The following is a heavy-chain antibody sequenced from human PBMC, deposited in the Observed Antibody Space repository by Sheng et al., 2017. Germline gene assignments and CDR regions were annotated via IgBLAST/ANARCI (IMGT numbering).Heavy chain of an antibody. Sequence: EVHLVESGGGLVKPGGSLRLSCAASGFTFSSYWMNWVRQAPGKGLEWVANIKQDGSEKYYVDSVKGRFTISRDNSKNTLYLQMNSLRTEDTAVYYCVKDRGGHFSFDYWGQGTLVTVSS. CDR3: VKDRGGHFSFDY. CDR2: IKQDGSEK. V-gene: IGHV3-7*01. D-gene: IGHD3-10*01. CDR1: GFTFSSYW. J-gene: IGHJ4*02.